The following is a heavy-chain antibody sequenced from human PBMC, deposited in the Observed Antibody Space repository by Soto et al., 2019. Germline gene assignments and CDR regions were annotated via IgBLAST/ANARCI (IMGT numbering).Heavy chain of an antibody. CDR2: IYYSGST. CDR3: ARGGRRSPGMDV. V-gene: IGHV4-31*03. J-gene: IGHJ6*02. CDR1: GGSISSGGYY. Sequence: QVQLQESGPGLVKPSQTLSLTCTVSGGSISSGGYYWSWIRQHPGKGLQWIGYIYYSGSTYYNPSLNSRVTISVDTSKTQFALKLSSVTAADTAVYYCARGGRRSPGMDVWGQGTTVTVSS.